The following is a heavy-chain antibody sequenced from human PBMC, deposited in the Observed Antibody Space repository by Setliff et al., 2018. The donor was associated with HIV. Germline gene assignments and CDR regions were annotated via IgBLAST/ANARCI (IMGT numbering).Heavy chain of an antibody. V-gene: IGHV1-18*01. CDR2: ISAHSGYA. CDR3: ARDPQDTRGWYIYYFDY. Sequence: ASVKVSCKASGYTLSTYGISWVRQAPGQGLEWMGWISAHSGYAKSAQKFQGRVAMDTDTSTNTAYMELKSLRSDDTAVYYCARDPQDTRGWYIYYFDYWGQGTLVTVSS. J-gene: IGHJ4*02. CDR1: GYTLSTYG. D-gene: IGHD6-19*01.